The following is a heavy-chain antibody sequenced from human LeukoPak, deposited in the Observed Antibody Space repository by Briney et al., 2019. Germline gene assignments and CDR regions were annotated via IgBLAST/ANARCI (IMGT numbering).Heavy chain of an antibody. V-gene: IGHV4-59*01. CDR2: IYYSGST. D-gene: IGHD3-10*01. Sequence: PSETLSLTCTDSGGSISSYYWSWIRQPPGKGLEWIGYIYYSGSTNYNPSLKSRVTISVDTSKNQFSLKLSSVTAADTAVYYCARDFALITMVRGVPRDYYYYYMDVWGKGTTVTVSS. CDR3: ARDFALITMVRGVPRDYYYYYMDV. J-gene: IGHJ6*03. CDR1: GGSISSYY.